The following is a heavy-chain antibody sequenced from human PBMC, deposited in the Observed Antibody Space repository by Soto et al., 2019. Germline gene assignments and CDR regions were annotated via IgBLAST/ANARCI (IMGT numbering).Heavy chain of an antibody. CDR1: GYTFTSYG. CDR2: ISADNGNT. J-gene: IGHJ4*02. CDR3: ARDRGSYALDY. D-gene: IGHD1-26*01. V-gene: IGHV1-18*01. Sequence: QVQLVHSGAEVKKPGASVKVSCKASGYTFTSYGISWVRQAPGQGLEWMGWISADNGNTNYAQKHRGMVTMTTDTSTSTADMELRSLRSDDTAVCYCARDRGSYALDYWGQGTLVTVSS.